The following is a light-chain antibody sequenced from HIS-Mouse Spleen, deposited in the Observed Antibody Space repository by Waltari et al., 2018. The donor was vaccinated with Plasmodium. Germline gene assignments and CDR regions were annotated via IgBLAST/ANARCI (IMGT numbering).Light chain of an antibody. CDR2: GAS. V-gene: IGKV3-15*01. J-gene: IGKJ3*01. CDR3: QQYNNWSFT. Sequence: EIVMPPPPATPSVVPGARATTSCRASQSVSSNLAWDQQKPGKAPRLLIYGASTRATGIPARFSGSGSGTEFTLTISSLQSEDFAVYYCQQYNNWSFTFGPGTKVDIK. CDR1: QSVSSN.